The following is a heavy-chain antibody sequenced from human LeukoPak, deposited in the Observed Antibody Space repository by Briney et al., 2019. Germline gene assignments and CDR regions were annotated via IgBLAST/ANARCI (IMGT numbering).Heavy chain of an antibody. D-gene: IGHD2-21*02. Sequence: SETLSLTCAVYGGSFSGYYWSWIRQPPGKGLEWIGEIYHSDNTIYNPSLKSRVTISIDKSKNQFSLRLSSVTAADTAVYFCASAPCGGDCYLGHWGQGTLVTVSS. V-gene: IGHV4-34*01. J-gene: IGHJ4*02. CDR2: IYHSDNT. CDR1: GGSFSGYY. CDR3: ASAPCGGDCYLGH.